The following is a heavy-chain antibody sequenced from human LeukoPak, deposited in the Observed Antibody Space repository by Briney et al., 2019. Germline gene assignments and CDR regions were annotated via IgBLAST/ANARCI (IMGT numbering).Heavy chain of an antibody. CDR1: GYTFTAYY. D-gene: IGHD1-26*01. Sequence: ASVKVSCKASGYTFTAYYIHWVRQAPGQGLEWMGRINSNSGGTDYAQKFQGRFTMTRDTSISTAYMELSRLTSDDTAVYYCGRDQGAYWGQGTLVTVSS. V-gene: IGHV1-2*02. J-gene: IGHJ4*02. CDR3: GRDQGAY. CDR2: INSNSGGT.